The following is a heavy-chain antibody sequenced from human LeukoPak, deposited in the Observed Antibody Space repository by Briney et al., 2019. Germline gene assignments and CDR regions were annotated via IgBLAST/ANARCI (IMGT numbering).Heavy chain of an antibody. CDR1: GGTFSSYA. CDR3: ARGIYGSGSYPPDY. CDR2: ISPTFGTA. D-gene: IGHD3-10*01. Sequence: SVKVSCKASGGTFSSYAISWVRQAPGQGLEWMGGISPTFGTANYAQKFQGRVTITADKSTSTAYMELSSLRSEDTAVYYCARGIYGSGSYPPDYWGQGTLVTVSS. J-gene: IGHJ4*02. V-gene: IGHV1-69*06.